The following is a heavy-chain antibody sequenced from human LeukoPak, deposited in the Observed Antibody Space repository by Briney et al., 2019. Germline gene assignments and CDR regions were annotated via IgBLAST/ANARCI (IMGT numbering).Heavy chain of an antibody. CDR2: IKQDGSEK. CDR1: GFTLSSYW. J-gene: IGHJ4*02. CDR3: ASAVGYFDY. V-gene: IGHV3-7*01. Sequence: GGSLRLSCAASGFTLSSYWMSWVRQAPGKGLEWVANIKQDGSEKYYVDSVKGRFTISRDNAKNSLYLQMNSLRAEDTAVYYCASAVGYFDYWGQGTLVTVSS. D-gene: IGHD1-26*01.